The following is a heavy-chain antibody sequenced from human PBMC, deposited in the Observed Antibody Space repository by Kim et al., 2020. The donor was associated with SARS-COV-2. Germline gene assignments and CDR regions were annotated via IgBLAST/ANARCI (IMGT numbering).Heavy chain of an antibody. Sequence: GGSLRLSCAASGFTFSSYAMHWVRQAPGKGLEWVAVISYDGSNKYYADSVKGRFTISRDNSKNTLYLQMNSLRAEDTAVYYCARSARGGYGSPVWFDPWGQGTLDTVSS. V-gene: IGHV3-30*04. CDR1: GFTFSSYA. CDR3: ARSARGGYGSPVWFDP. CDR2: ISYDGSNK. D-gene: IGHD3-10*01. J-gene: IGHJ5*02.